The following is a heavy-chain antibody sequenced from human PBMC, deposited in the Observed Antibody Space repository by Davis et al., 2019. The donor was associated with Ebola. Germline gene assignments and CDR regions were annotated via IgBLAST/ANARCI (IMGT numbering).Heavy chain of an antibody. CDR2: INHSGST. CDR1: GGSFSGYY. D-gene: IGHD2-2*01. V-gene: IGHV4-34*01. CDR3: ARGPGCSSTSCYGKYFQH. J-gene: IGHJ1*01. Sequence: PGGSLRLSCAVYGGSFSGYYWSWIRQPPGKGLEWIGEINHSGSTNYNPSLKSRVTISVDTSKNQFSLKLSSVTAADTAVYYCARGPGCSSTSCYGKYFQHWGQGTLVTVSS.